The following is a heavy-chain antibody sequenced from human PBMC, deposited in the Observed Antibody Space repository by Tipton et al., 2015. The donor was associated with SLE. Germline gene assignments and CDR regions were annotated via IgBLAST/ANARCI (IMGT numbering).Heavy chain of an antibody. CDR2: IYYSGST. V-gene: IGHV4-61*01. D-gene: IGHD3-22*01. CDR1: GGSVSSGSYY. CDR3: ARDLNDSSGNWFDS. Sequence: TLSLTCTVSGGSVSSGSYYWSWIRQPPGKGLEWIGYIYYSGSTNYNPSLKSRVTISVDTSKNQFSLKLSSVTAADTAVYYCARDLNDSSGNWFDSWGQGTLVTVSS. J-gene: IGHJ5*01.